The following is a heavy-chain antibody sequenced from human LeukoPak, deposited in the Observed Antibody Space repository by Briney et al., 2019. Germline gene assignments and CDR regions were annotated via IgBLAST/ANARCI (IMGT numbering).Heavy chain of an antibody. CDR2: IYYSGST. J-gene: IGHJ4*02. V-gene: IGHV4-59*12. D-gene: IGHD1-26*01. Sequence: SETLSLTCTVSGGSISSYYWSWIRQPPGKGLEWIGHIYYSGSTNYNPSLKSRLTISIDTSKNQFSLRLSSVTTADTAVYYCARVGATNRIRNWGQGTLVTVSS. CDR1: GGSISSYY. CDR3: ARVGATNRIRN.